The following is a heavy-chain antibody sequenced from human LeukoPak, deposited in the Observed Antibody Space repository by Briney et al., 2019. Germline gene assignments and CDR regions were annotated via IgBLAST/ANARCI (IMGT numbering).Heavy chain of an antibody. CDR1: GFTFSSYW. CDR2: ISSDGSST. Sequence: PGGSLRLSCAASGFTFSSYWMHWVRQAPGKGLVWVSRISSDGSSTSYADSVKGRFTISRDNAKNTLYLQMNSLRVEDTAVYYCARYSGNYHAVDYWSPGTLVTVSS. D-gene: IGHD1-26*01. CDR3: ARYSGNYHAVDY. V-gene: IGHV3-74*01. J-gene: IGHJ4*01.